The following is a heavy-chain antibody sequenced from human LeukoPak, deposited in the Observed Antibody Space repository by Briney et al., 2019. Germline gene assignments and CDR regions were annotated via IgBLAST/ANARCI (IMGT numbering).Heavy chain of an antibody. CDR3: ARVSRDEDTAMVGYYFDY. V-gene: IGHV1-46*01. CDR1: GYTFTSYY. CDR2: INPSGGST. Sequence: ASVKVSCKASGYTFTSYYMHWVRQAPGQGLEWMGIINPSGGSTSYAQKFQGRVTMTRDTSTSTAYMELSSLRSEDMAVYYCARVSRDEDTAMVGYYFDYWGQGTLVTVSS. J-gene: IGHJ4*02. D-gene: IGHD5-18*01.